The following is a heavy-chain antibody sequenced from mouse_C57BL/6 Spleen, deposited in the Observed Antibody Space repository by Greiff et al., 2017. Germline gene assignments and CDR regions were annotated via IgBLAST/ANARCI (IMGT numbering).Heavy chain of an antibody. D-gene: IGHD3-2*02. CDR3: ARRAQANYYAMDY. CDR1: GFTFSDYG. CDR2: ISSGSSTI. Sequence: EVQLVESGGGLVKPGGSLKLSCAASGFTFSDYGMHWVRQAPEKGLEWVAYISSGSSTIYYADTVKGRFTISRDNAKNTLCLQMTSLRSEDTAMYYCARRAQANYYAMDYWGQGTSVTVSS. J-gene: IGHJ4*01. V-gene: IGHV5-17*01.